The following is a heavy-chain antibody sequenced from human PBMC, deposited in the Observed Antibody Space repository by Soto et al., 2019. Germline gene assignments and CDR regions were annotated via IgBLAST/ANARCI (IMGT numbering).Heavy chain of an antibody. V-gene: IGHV1-18*04. CDR2: IRAYNGST. Sequence: ASVKVSCKASGYTFTNSGISWVRQAHGQALDWMRWIRAYNGSTNYAQKLQGRVPMPTDTSTSTAYMELRRLRSDDTAVYYCAREWGVATGALDYWGQGTLVTVSS. CDR1: GYTFTNSG. J-gene: IGHJ4*02. D-gene: IGHD5-12*01. CDR3: AREWGVATGALDY.